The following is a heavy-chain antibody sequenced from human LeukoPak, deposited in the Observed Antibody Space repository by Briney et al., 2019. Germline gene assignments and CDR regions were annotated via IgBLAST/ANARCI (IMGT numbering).Heavy chain of an antibody. CDR2: IYYSGST. Sequence: PSETLSLTCTVSGGSISSYYWSWIRQPPGKGLEWIGYIYYSGSTNYNPSLKSRVTISVDTSKNQFSLKLSSVTAADTAVYYCARGGTSGWYPYYFDYWGQGTLVTVSS. V-gene: IGHV4-59*12. CDR3: ARGGTSGWYPYYFDY. J-gene: IGHJ4*02. D-gene: IGHD6-19*01. CDR1: GGSISSYY.